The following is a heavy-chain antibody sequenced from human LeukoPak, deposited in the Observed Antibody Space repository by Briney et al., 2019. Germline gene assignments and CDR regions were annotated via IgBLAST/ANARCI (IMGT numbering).Heavy chain of an antibody. CDR3: AKDIDGYVTTTDDAFDI. D-gene: IGHD1-1*01. CDR2: ISGNGGTM. V-gene: IGHV3-9*01. J-gene: IGHJ3*02. CDR1: GFIFNDYA. Sequence: GRSLRLSCTASGFIFNDYAMHWVRQAPRTGLEWVAGISGNGGTMGYADSVRGRFTISRDNAKNSLYLQMNSLRAEDTALYYCAKDIDGYVTTTDDAFDIWGQGTMVTVSS.